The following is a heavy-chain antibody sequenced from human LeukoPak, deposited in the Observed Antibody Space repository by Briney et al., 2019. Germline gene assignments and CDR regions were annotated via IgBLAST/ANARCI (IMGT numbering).Heavy chain of an antibody. J-gene: IGHJ5*02. CDR1: GGSVSDINYF. CDR3: ARPLYCSGGSCVSWFDP. CDR2: IYYSGDT. D-gene: IGHD2-15*01. V-gene: IGHV4-39*01. Sequence: SETLSLTCTVSGGSVSDINYFWGWIRQPPGKGLEWIGSIYYSGDTYYNPSLKSRVTISVDTSKNQFSLKLSSVTAADTAVYYCARPLYCSGGSCVSWFDPWGQGTLVTVSS.